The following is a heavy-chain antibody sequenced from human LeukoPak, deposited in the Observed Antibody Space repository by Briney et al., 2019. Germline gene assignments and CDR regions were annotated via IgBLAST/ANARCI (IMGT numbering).Heavy chain of an antibody. V-gene: IGHV3-33*06. CDR2: IWYDGSNK. J-gene: IGHJ4*02. CDR1: GFTFSSYG. D-gene: IGHD3-22*01. Sequence: GGSLRLSCAASGFTFSSYGMHWVRQAPGKGLEWVAVIWYDGSNKYYADSVKGRFTISRDNSKNTLYLQMNSLRAEDTAVYYCAKDFSYYDSSGGGPDYWGQGTLVTVSS. CDR3: AKDFSYYDSSGGGPDY.